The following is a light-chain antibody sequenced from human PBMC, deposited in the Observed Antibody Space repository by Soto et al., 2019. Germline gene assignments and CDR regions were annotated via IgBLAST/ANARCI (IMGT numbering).Light chain of an antibody. Sequence: DIVMTQSPDSLAVSLGERATINCKSSQSVLYSSNNKNYLAWYQQKPGQPPKLLIYWASTRESGVPDRFSGSGSGTDFTLNISSLQAEDVAVYYCQQYYSTPGFTFGPGTKVDIK. CDR2: WAS. CDR1: QSVLYSSNNKNY. J-gene: IGKJ3*01. V-gene: IGKV4-1*01. CDR3: QQYYSTPGFT.